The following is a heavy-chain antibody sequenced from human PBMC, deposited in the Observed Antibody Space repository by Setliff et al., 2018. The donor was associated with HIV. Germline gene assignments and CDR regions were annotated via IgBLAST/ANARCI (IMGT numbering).Heavy chain of an antibody. CDR3: ARGADYLGIPSCYYYYMDV. CDR2: VNPNSVNT. D-gene: IGHD7-27*01. Sequence: GSSVKVSCKASGYNFTNYDIYWVRQATGQGLQWMGWVNPNSVNTGYEQKFQGRVTMTRDTSISTVYMELSSLRSEDTAVYYCARGADYLGIPSCYYYYMDVWGQGTTVTVSS. V-gene: IGHV1-8*02. J-gene: IGHJ6*03. CDR1: GYNFTNYD.